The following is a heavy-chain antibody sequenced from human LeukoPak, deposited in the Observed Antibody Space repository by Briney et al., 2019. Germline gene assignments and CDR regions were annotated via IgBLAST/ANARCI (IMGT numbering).Heavy chain of an antibody. Sequence: GGSLRLSCAASGFTFSSYSMNWVRQAPGKGLEWVANIKQDGSEKYYVDSVKGRFTISRDNAKNSLYLQMNSLRAEDTAVYYCARDPYSSGWPSYYYYGMDVWGQGTTVTVSS. J-gene: IGHJ6*02. D-gene: IGHD6-19*01. CDR2: IKQDGSEK. CDR1: GFTFSSYS. V-gene: IGHV3-7*01. CDR3: ARDPYSSGWPSYYYYGMDV.